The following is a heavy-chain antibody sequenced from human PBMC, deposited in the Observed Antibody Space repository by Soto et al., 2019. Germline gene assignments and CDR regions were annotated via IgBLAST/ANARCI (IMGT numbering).Heavy chain of an antibody. CDR2: IYYSGST. CDR1: GGSISSSSYY. V-gene: IGHV4-39*01. D-gene: IGHD4-17*01. J-gene: IGHJ4*02. Sequence: SETPSLTCTVSGGSISSSSYYWGWIRQPPGKGLEWIGSIYYSGSTYYNPSLKSRVTISVDTSKNQFSLKLSSVTAADTAVYYCARTNDYGGNRPFDYWGQGTLVTVSS. CDR3: ARTNDYGGNRPFDY.